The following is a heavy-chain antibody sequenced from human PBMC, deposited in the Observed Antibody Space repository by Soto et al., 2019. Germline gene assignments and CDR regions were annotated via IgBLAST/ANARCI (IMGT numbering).Heavy chain of an antibody. J-gene: IGHJ4*02. V-gene: IGHV4-59*01. CDR1: GASISRFY. CDR2: AYNGETT. D-gene: IGHD6-19*01. Sequence: QVQLQESGPGRVTPSETMSLTCSASGASISRFYWNWIRQPPGKGLEWIGPAYNGETTNYTPSRKRRVTISVDTSKNQFSLKLTSVTAADTAVYYCAQTTGWPGLDYWSQGTLVTVSS. CDR3: AQTTGWPGLDY.